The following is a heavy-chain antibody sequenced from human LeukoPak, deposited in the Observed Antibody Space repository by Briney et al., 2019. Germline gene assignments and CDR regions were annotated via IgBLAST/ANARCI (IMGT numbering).Heavy chain of an antibody. CDR1: GGSISSSNW. Sequence: PSETLSLTCAVSGGSISSSNWWSWVRQPPGKGLEWIGEIYHSGSTNYNPSLKSRVTISVDKSKNQFSLKLSSVTAADTAVYYCARAPRRGFLEWKLDYWGQGTLVTVSS. D-gene: IGHD3-3*01. J-gene: IGHJ4*02. CDR2: IYHSGST. CDR3: ARAPRRGFLEWKLDY. V-gene: IGHV4-4*02.